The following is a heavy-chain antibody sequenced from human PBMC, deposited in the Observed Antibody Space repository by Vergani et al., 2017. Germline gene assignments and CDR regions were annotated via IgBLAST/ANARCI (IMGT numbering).Heavy chain of an antibody. CDR2: ISSSGSP. Sequence: KESGPALVKPTQTLTLTCSLSGFSLSSGGMRVSWIRQPPGKGLEWIGSISSSGSPYYNPTLKSRLAFSVDTSKNLFSLRLKSVTATDTGMYYCARPVGPSAIADGYHVWGQGTMVTVS. J-gene: IGHJ3*01. D-gene: IGHD3-10*01. CDR3: ARPVGPSAIADGYHV. V-gene: IGHV4-30-2*03. CDR1: GFSLSSGGMR.